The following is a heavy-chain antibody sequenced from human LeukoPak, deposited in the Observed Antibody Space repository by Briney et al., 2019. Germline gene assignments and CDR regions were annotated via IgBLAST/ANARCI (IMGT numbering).Heavy chain of an antibody. J-gene: IGHJ5*02. D-gene: IGHD2-15*01. CDR1: GGSISSYY. CDR3: ARGWVAAVAWSDP. V-gene: IGHV4-59*01. CDR2: IYYSGST. Sequence: SETLSLTCTVSGGSISSYYWSWIRQPPGKGLEWIGYIYYSGSTNYNPSLKSRVTISVDTSKNQFSLKLSSVTAADTAVYYCARGWVAAVAWSDPWGQGTLVTVSS.